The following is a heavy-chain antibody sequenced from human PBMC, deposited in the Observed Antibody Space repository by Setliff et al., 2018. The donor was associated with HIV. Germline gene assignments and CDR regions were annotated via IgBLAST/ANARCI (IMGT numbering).Heavy chain of an antibody. V-gene: IGHV1-2*06. CDR3: AKPRIFDSFDV. D-gene: IGHD2-15*01. J-gene: IGHJ3*01. CDR1: TFLVTGYN. Sequence: ASVKVSCKALTFLVTGYNIHWVRLAPGHGPEWLGRINPNNGGTDYAQKFQGRVTMSLDTSTNTIYLELKGLTYDDTAVYYCAKPRIFDSFDVWGPGTVVTVS. CDR2: INPNNGGT.